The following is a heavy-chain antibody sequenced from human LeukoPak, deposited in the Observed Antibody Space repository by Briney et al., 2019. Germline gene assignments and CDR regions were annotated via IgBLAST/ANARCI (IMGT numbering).Heavy chain of an antibody. CDR3: ARHKGYSGYDFDY. Sequence: SGTLSLTCTVSGGSISSDYWSWIRQPPGKGLEWIGYIYYSGSTNYNPSLKSRVTISVDTSKNQFSLKLSSVTAADTAVYYCARHKGYSGYDFDYWGQGTLVTVSS. CDR2: IYYSGST. D-gene: IGHD5-12*01. J-gene: IGHJ4*02. V-gene: IGHV4-59*08. CDR1: GGSISSDY.